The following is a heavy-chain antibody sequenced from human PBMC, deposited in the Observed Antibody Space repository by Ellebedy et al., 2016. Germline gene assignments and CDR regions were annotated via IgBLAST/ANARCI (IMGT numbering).Heavy chain of an antibody. J-gene: IGHJ4*02. CDR1: GFSVSSNY. D-gene: IGHD6-13*01. Sequence: GGSLRLSCVVSGFSVSSNYLSWVRQAPGKGPVWLSRINSDGSSTSYADSVKGRFTVSRDNAKNTLYLQMDSLRAEDTAVYYCASPGGVIAAYFDYWGQGTLVTVSS. V-gene: IGHV3-74*01. CDR2: INSDGSST. CDR3: ASPGGVIAAYFDY.